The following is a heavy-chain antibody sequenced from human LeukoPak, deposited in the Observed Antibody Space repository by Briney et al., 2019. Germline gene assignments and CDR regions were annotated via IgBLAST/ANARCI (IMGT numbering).Heavy chain of an antibody. CDR2: SSGYNGNT. J-gene: IGHJ4*02. Sequence: ASVKVSCKASGYTFTNYGISWVRQAPGQGLEWMGWSSGYNGNTNYAQKLQGRVTMTTDTSTSTAYMELRSLRSDDTAVYYCARDRSRIVGRPANGEKLDYRGQGTLVTVSS. CDR3: ARDRSRIVGRPANGEKLDY. D-gene: IGHD6-6*01. CDR1: GYTFTNYG. V-gene: IGHV1-18*01.